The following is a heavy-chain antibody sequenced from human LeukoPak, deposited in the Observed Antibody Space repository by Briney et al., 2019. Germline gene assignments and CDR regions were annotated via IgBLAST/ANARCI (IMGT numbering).Heavy chain of an antibody. V-gene: IGHV5-10-1*01. Sequence: GEALRISCKGSGYSFTSYWISWVRQIPGQGLEWMGRIDPSDSYTNYSPSFQGHVTISADKSISTAYLQWSSLKASDTAMYYCARGITMVRGVDNWFDPWGQGTLVTVSS. CDR3: ARGITMVRGVDNWFDP. CDR1: GYSFTSYW. D-gene: IGHD3-10*01. CDR2: IDPSDSYT. J-gene: IGHJ5*02.